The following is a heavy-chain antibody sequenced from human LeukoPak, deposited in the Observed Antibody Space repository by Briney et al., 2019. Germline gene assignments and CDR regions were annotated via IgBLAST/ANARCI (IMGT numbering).Heavy chain of an antibody. D-gene: IGHD3-10*01. CDR1: GFTFSSYS. J-gene: IGHJ4*02. CDR3: ARGEPMVRGVPGMDY. Sequence: GGSLRLSFAASGFTFSSYSMNWVRQAPGKGLEWVSSISSSSSYIYYADSVKGRFTISRDNAKNSLYLQMNSLRAEDTAVYYCARGEPMVRGVPGMDYWGQGTLVTVSS. V-gene: IGHV3-21*01. CDR2: ISSSSSYI.